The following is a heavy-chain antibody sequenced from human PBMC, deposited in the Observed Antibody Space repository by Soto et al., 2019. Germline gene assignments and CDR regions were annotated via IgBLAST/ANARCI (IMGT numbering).Heavy chain of an antibody. D-gene: IGHD3-16*01. J-gene: IGHJ4*02. Sequence: EVQLVESGGGLVKPGESLRLSCAASGFTFSDAWMSWVRQAPGKGLELVGRIKSKTDGGTTDYTTPVKGRVTISRDDSKNTLYLQIHSLKTEDTAMYYCTTDRGIGAPVIFDSWGQGTLVTVSS. CDR1: GFTFSDAW. CDR3: TTDRGIGAPVIFDS. CDR2: IKSKTDGGTT. V-gene: IGHV3-15*01.